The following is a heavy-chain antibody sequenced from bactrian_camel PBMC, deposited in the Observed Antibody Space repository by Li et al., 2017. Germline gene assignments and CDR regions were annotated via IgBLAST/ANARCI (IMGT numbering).Heavy chain of an antibody. J-gene: IGHJ4*01. V-gene: IGHV3-2*01. Sequence: QLVESGGGLVQPGGSLRLSCAASGFTFENSVMSWVRQAPGKGLEWMSSIYRGSSNAHYPDSVKGRFTISRDNAKNTVYLQMNSLKIEDMALYYCATGWTFGEYNYWGQGTQVTVSS. D-gene: IGHD1*01. CDR1: GFTFENSV. CDR2: IYRGSSNA. CDR3: ATGWTFGEYNY.